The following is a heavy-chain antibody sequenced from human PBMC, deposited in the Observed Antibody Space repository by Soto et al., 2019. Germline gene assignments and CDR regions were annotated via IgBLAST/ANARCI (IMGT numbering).Heavy chain of an antibody. Sequence: GGSLRLSCAASGFTFSSYGMHWVRQAPGKGLEWVAVISYDGSNKYYADSVKGRFTISRDNSKNTLYLQMNSLRAEDTAVYYCAKDYCISTSCYGYYYYGMDVWGQGTTVTVSS. CDR2: ISYDGSNK. D-gene: IGHD2-2*01. V-gene: IGHV3-30*18. J-gene: IGHJ6*02. CDR1: GFTFSSYG. CDR3: AKDYCISTSCYGYYYYGMDV.